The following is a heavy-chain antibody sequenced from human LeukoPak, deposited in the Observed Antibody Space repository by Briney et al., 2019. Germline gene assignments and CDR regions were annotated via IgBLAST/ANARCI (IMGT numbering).Heavy chain of an antibody. CDR2: IKQDGSEK. J-gene: IGHJ4*02. Sequence: SGGSLGLSCAASGFIFSSYWMSWVRQTPGKGLEWVANIKQDGSEKYYVDSVKGRFTISRDNAKNSLYLQMNSLRAEDTAVYYCARIVPAACFDYWGQGTLVTVSS. D-gene: IGHD2-2*01. V-gene: IGHV3-7*01. CDR3: ARIVPAACFDY. CDR1: GFIFSSYW.